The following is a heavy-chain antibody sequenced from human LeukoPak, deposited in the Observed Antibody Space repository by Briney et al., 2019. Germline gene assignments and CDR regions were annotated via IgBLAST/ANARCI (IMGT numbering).Heavy chain of an antibody. CDR3: AGELNSGLDC. D-gene: IGHD3-22*01. CDR2: ISGSTTYT. CDR1: GFSFSSYH. V-gene: IGHV3-21*01. J-gene: IGHJ4*02. Sequence: GGSLRLSCAASGFSFSSYHMSWVRQAPGKGLEWVSSISGSTTYTYYAGSVRGRFNISRDNARTSLYLQMNSLTAEDTAIYYCAGELNSGLDCWGQGTLVTVSS.